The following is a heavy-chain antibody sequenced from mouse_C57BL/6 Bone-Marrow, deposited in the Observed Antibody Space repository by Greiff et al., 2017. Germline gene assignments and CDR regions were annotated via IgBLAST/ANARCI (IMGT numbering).Heavy chain of an antibody. J-gene: IGHJ2*01. V-gene: IGHV1-82*01. CDR2: IYPGDGDT. CDR3: AKAGIGDY. CDR1: GFAFSGSW. Sequence: VQRVESGAELVKPGASVKISCKASGFAFSGSWMNWVKQRPGKGLEWIGWIYPGDGDTYYNGKFKGKATMTADKSASTAYMQLSSLASEDSAVYFCAKAGIGDYWGQGTTLTVSS. D-gene: IGHD2-14*01.